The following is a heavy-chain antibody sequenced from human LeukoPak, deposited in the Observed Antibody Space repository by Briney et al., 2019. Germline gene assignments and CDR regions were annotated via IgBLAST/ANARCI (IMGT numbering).Heavy chain of an antibody. CDR2: IYHSGST. J-gene: IGHJ5*02. D-gene: IGHD6-6*01. CDR1: GYSISSGYY. Sequence: PETLSLTCTVSGYSISSGYYWGWIRQPPGKGLEWIGIIYHSGSTYYNPSLKSRVTISLDTSKNQFSLKLSSVTAADTAVYYCTTYSSSSGWFDPWGQGTLVTVSS. V-gene: IGHV4-38-2*02. CDR3: TTYSSSSGWFDP.